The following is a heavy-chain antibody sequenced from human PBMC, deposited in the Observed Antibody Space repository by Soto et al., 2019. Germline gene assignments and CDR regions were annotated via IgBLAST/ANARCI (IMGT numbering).Heavy chain of an antibody. CDR2: IFSSGST. V-gene: IGHV4-30-4*01. D-gene: IGHD3-22*01. CDR1: GGSISSGDYY. J-gene: IGHJ5*02. CDR3: ARGRGYYYGSSGFNWFDP. Sequence: SETLSLTCTVSGGSISSGDYYWSWVRQPPGKGLEWIAYIFSSGSTYYNPSLKSRITMSVDTSKNQFSLKVISVTAADTAMYYCARGRGYYYGSSGFNWFDPWGQGTLVTVSS.